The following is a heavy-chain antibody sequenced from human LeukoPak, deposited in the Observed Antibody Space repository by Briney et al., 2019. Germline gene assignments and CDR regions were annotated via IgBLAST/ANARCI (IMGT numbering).Heavy chain of an antibody. CDR3: ARDTTGGGDAFDI. J-gene: IGHJ3*02. CDR1: GGSISSYY. V-gene: IGHV4-59*01. Sequence: SETLSLTCTVSGGSISSYYWSWIRQPPGKGLEWIGYIYYSGSTNYDPSLKSRVTISVDTSKNQFSLKLSSVTAADTAVYYCARDTTGGGDAFDIWGQGTMVTVSS. D-gene: IGHD1-1*01. CDR2: IYYSGST.